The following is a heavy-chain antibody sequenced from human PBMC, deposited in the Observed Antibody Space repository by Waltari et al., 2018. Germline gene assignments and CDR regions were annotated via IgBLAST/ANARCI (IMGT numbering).Heavy chain of an antibody. CDR1: GGSFSGYY. J-gene: IGHJ4*02. CDR3: ARARRLRAAAAAPFDY. V-gene: IGHV4-34*01. CDR2: SNHSGSP. Sequence: QVQLQQWGAGLLKPSETLSLTCAVYGGSFSGYYWSWIRQPPGKGLEWIGESNHSGSPNYNPSLKSRVTISVDTSKNQFSLKLSSVTAADTAVYYCARARRLRAAAAAPFDYWGQGTLVTVSS. D-gene: IGHD6-13*01.